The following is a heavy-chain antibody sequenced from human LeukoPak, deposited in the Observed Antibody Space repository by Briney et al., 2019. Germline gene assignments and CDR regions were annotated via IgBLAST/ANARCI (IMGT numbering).Heavy chain of an antibody. J-gene: IGHJ4*02. CDR2: IRYDGSNK. CDR1: GFAFSSYG. Sequence: GGSLRLSCAASGFAFSSYGMHWVRQAPGKGLEWVAFIRYDGSNKYYADSVKGRFTISRDNSKNTLYLQMNSLRAEDTALYYCAKDEVWWFGELSAADLDYWGQGTLVTVSS. V-gene: IGHV3-30*02. D-gene: IGHD3-10*01. CDR3: AKDEVWWFGELSAADLDY.